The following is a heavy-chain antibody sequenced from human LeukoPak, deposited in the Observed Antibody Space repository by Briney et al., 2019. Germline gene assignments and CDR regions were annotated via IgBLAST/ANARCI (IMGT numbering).Heavy chain of an antibody. J-gene: IGHJ6*03. V-gene: IGHV4-34*01. D-gene: IGHD4-11*01. CDR1: GVSFSGYY. Sequence: SETLSLTCAVSGVSFSGYYWSWIRQPPGKGLEWIGEINHSGSTNYNPSLKSRVTISVDTTKNQVSLKLSSVTAADTAVYYCARSYSNYYYYYMDVWGKGTTVTVSS. CDR3: ARSYSNYYYYYMDV. CDR2: INHSGST.